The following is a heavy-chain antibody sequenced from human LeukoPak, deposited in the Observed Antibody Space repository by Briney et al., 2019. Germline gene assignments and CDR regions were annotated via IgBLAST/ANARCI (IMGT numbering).Heavy chain of an antibody. J-gene: IGHJ6*03. CDR3: ARVGPPYYYYYMDV. CDR2: IRQDGTEQ. V-gene: IGHV3-7*01. CDR1: GFTFSSYW. Sequence: PGGSLRLSCAASGFTFSSYWMSWVRQAPGKGLEWVANIRQDGTEQYTADSLKGRFTISRDNTKRTLYLQINSLRVEDTAVYYCARVGPPYYYYYMDVWGNGSTVIVSS.